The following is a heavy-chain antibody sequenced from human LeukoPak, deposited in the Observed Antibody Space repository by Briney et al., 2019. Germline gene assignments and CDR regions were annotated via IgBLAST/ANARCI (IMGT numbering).Heavy chain of an antibody. D-gene: IGHD6-13*01. CDR1: GGSFSDYY. CDR2: IHLRGST. V-gene: IGHV4-34*01. CDR3: ARGGRYMSASWYRSVYYYMDV. J-gene: IGHJ6*03. Sequence: PSETLSLTCAVYGGSFSDYYWNWLRQSPGKGLEWVGEIHLRGSTTYNPALKSRVTISLDACKSQLSLKLSSVTAADTAVYYCARGGRYMSASWYRSVYYYMDVWGKGTTVTVSS.